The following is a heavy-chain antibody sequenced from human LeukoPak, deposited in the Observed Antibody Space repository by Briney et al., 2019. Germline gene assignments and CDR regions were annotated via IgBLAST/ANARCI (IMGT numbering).Heavy chain of an antibody. CDR1: GFTFDDYA. CDR3: AKGQDGYKHAFDI. D-gene: IGHD5-24*01. CDR2: ISWNSGSI. V-gene: IGHV3-9*01. Sequence: QSEGSLRLSYAASGFTFDDYAMHWVRQAPGKGLEWVSGISWNSGSIGYADSVKGRFTISRDNAKNSLYLQMNSLRAEDTALYYCAKGQDGYKHAFDIWGQGTMVTVSS. J-gene: IGHJ3*02.